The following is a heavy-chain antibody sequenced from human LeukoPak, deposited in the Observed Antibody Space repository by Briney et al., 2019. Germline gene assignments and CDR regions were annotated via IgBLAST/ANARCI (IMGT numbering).Heavy chain of an antibody. CDR3: ARSREDYGDYYFDY. J-gene: IGHJ4*02. CDR1: GGSISSYY. V-gene: IGHV4-59*01. CDR2: IYCSGST. D-gene: IGHD4-17*01. Sequence: SETLSLTCTVSGGSISSYYWSWIRQPPGKGLEWIGYIYCSGSTNYNPSLKSRVTISVDTSKNQFSLKLSSVTAADTAVYYRARSREDYGDYYFDYWGQGTLVTVSS.